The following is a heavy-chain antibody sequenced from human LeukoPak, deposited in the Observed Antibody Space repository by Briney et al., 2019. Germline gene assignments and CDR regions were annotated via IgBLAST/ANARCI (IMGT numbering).Heavy chain of an antibody. Sequence: GGSLRLSCAASGFTFSNYGLSWVRQAPGKGLEWVSAISGSGGSTYYADSVKGRFTISRDNSKNTLYLQMNSLRAEDTAVYYCAKATYYDILTGYRDYFDYWGQGTLVTVSS. CDR3: AKATYYDILTGYRDYFDY. D-gene: IGHD3-9*01. CDR2: ISGSGGST. V-gene: IGHV3-23*01. CDR1: GFTFSNYG. J-gene: IGHJ4*02.